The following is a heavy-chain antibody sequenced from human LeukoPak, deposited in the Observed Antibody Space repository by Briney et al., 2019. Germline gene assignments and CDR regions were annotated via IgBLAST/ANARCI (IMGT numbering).Heavy chain of an antibody. CDR1: GFTFSYYS. CDR2: ISSDDSPI. D-gene: IGHD6-19*01. Sequence: GGSLRLSCVASGFTFSYYSMNWVRQAPGKGLEWVSSISSDDSPIYYADSVKGRFTISRDNAKNSLYLQMNSLRAEDTAVYYCARVPRGYSNGWYFFDIWGQGTMVTVSS. V-gene: IGHV3-21*06. J-gene: IGHJ3*02. CDR3: ARVPRGYSNGWYFFDI.